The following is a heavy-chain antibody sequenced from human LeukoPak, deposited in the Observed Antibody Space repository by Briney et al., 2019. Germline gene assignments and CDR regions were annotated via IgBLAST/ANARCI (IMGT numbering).Heavy chain of an antibody. D-gene: IGHD3-16*01. CDR2: ISYDGSNK. CDR3: ARSGELWAFDI. Sequence: PGGSLRLSCAASGFTFSSYAMHWVRQAPGKGLEWVAVISYDGSNKYYAGSVKGRFTISRDNSKNTLYLQMNSLRAEDTAVYYCARSGELWAFDIWGRGTMVTVSS. J-gene: IGHJ3*02. CDR1: GFTFSSYA. V-gene: IGHV3-30-3*01.